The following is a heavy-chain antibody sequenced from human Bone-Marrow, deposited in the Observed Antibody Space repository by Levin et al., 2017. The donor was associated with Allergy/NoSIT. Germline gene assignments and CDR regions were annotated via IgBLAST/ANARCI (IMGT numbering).Heavy chain of an antibody. V-gene: IGHV5-10-1*01. CDR3: ARLTMVRGVITPVDY. Sequence: GESLKISCKGSGYSFTSYWISWVRQMPGKGLEWMGRIDPSDSYTNYSPSFQGHVTISADKSISTAYLQWSSLKASDTAMYYCARLTMVRGVITPVDYWGQGTLVTVSS. D-gene: IGHD3-10*01. CDR2: IDPSDSYT. J-gene: IGHJ4*02. CDR1: GYSFTSYW.